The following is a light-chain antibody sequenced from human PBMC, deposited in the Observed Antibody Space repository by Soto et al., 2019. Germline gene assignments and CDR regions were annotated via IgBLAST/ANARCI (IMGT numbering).Light chain of an antibody. J-gene: IGKJ2*01. V-gene: IGKV3-15*01. Sequence: EIVMTQSPATLSVSPGGRATLSCRASQSVSSYLAWYQQRPGQPPRLLIYRASTRATGIPARFSGSGSGTEFPLTISSLQSEDFAVYYCQQYSTWPPRYTFGQGTKLEI. CDR3: QQYSTWPPRYT. CDR1: QSVSSY. CDR2: RAS.